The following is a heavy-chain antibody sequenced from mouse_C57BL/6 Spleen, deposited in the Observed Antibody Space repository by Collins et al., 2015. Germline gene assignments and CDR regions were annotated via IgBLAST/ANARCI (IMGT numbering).Heavy chain of an antibody. J-gene: IGHJ3*01. CDR1: GFSLTSYG. CDR3: ARKEGNYGGWFAY. V-gene: IGHV2-2*02. Sequence: QVQLKQSGPGLVQPSQSLSITCTVSGFSLTSYGVHWVRQSPGKGLEWLGVIWSGGSTDYNAAFISRLSISKDNSKSQVFFKMNSLQANDTAIYYCARKEGNYGGWFAYWGQGTLVTVSA. CDR2: IWSGGST. D-gene: IGHD2-1*01.